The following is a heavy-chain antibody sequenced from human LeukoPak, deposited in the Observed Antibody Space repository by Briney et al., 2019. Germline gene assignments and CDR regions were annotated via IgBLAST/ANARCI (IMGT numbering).Heavy chain of an antibody. Sequence: ASVKVSCKASGYTLTSYDINWVRQATEQGLEWMGWMNPNSGNTGYAQKFQGRVTITRNTSISTAYMELSSLRSEDTAVYYCARGKTTDYYYYMDVWGKGTTVTVSS. CDR3: ARGKTTDYYYYMDV. CDR1: GYTLTSYD. J-gene: IGHJ6*03. V-gene: IGHV1-8*03. D-gene: IGHD2/OR15-2a*01. CDR2: MNPNSGNT.